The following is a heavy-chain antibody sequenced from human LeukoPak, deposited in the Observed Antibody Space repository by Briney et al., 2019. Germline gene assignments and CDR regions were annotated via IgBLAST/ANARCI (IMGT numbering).Heavy chain of an antibody. CDR1: GFTFSGSA. J-gene: IGHJ4*02. V-gene: IGHV3-73*01. CDR2: IRSKANSYET. D-gene: IGHD2-2*01. Sequence: QPGGSQKLFCAASGFTFSGSAMHWVRQASGEGLECVGCIRSKANSYETAYAASVKGRFTISRDDSKNTAYLQMNSLKTEDTAVYYCTTGCSSTSGDIDYWGQGTLVTVSS. CDR3: TTGCSSTSGDIDY.